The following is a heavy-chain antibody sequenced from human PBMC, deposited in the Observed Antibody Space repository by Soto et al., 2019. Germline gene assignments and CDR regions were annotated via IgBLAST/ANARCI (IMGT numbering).Heavy chain of an antibody. CDR1: GGTFSSYA. CDR2: IIPIFGTA. Sequence: QVQLVQSGAEVKKPGSSVKVSCKASGGTFSSYAISWVRQAPGQGLEWMGGIIPIFGTANYAQKFQGRVTITADESTSTADRELSSLRSEDTAVYYCARSNCSSTSCFGGGMDVWGQGTTVTVSS. V-gene: IGHV1-69*01. J-gene: IGHJ6*02. D-gene: IGHD2-2*01. CDR3: ARSNCSSTSCFGGGMDV.